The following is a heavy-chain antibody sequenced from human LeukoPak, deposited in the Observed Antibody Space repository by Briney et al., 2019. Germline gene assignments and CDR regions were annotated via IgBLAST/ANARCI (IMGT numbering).Heavy chain of an antibody. D-gene: IGHD1-26*01. CDR2: ISGSSTTI. CDR3: AKDTGSVSYESGGY. Sequence: GGSLRLSCAASGFTFSTYSINWVRQAPGKGLEWVSYISGSSTTIYYADSVKGRFTISRDNAKNSLYLQMHSLRDEDTAVYYCAKDTGSVSYESGGYWGQGTLVTVSS. CDR1: GFTFSTYS. J-gene: IGHJ4*02. V-gene: IGHV3-48*02.